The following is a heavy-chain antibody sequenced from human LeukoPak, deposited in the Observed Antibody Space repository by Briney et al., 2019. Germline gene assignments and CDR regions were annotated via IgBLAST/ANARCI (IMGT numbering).Heavy chain of an antibody. J-gene: IGHJ4*02. CDR3: ARGMFDSSGSYFDY. Sequence: ASVKVSCKASGYTFNTNGINWVRQAPGQGPEWMGWISVQNGNRNNAQKFQGRVTMTTYTSTSTAYMELRSLRSDDTAVYYCARGMFDSSGSYFDYWGQGTLVTVSS. V-gene: IGHV1-18*01. CDR2: ISVQNGNR. CDR1: GYTFNTNG. D-gene: IGHD3-22*01.